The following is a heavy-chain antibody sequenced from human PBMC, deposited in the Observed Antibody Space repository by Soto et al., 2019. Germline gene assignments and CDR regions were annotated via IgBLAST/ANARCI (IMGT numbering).Heavy chain of an antibody. D-gene: IGHD5-18*01. CDR1: GGTFSSYA. CDR3: ARDSVDTAMVGFDNWFDP. CDR2: IIPIFGTA. J-gene: IGHJ5*02. V-gene: IGHV1-69*13. Sequence: SVKVSCKASGGTFSSYAISWVRQAPGQGLEWMGGIIPIFGTANYAQKFQGRVTITADESTSTAYMELSSLRSEDTAVYYCARDSVDTAMVGFDNWFDPWGQGTLVTVSS.